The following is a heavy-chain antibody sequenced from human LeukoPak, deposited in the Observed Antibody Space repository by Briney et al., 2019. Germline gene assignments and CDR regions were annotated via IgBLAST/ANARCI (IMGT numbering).Heavy chain of an antibody. D-gene: IGHD3-9*01. CDR1: GFTFSSYE. CDR2: ISSSGSTI. J-gene: IGHJ4*02. Sequence: GGSVRLSCAASGFTFSSYEMNWVRQAPGKGLEWVSYISSSGSTIYYADSVKGRFTISRDNSKNTLYLQMNSLRAEDTAVYYCARGSYDILTGYYKGRYYFDYWGQGTLVTVSS. CDR3: ARGSYDILTGYYKGRYYFDY. V-gene: IGHV3-48*03.